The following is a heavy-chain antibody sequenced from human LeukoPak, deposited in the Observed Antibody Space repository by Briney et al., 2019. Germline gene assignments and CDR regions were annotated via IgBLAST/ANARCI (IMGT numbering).Heavy chain of an antibody. J-gene: IGHJ6*03. V-gene: IGHV1-46*01. Sequence: ASVKVSCKAFGYTFTSNYMHWVRQAPGQGPEWMGVISPSGGSTTYAQKFQGRVTLTRDMSTSTDYLELSSLRSEDTAVYYCARAPSTVTTWYYYYYMDVWGKATTVTVSS. CDR3: ARAPSTVTTWYYYYYMDV. CDR1: GYTFTSNY. CDR2: ISPSGGST. D-gene: IGHD4-17*01.